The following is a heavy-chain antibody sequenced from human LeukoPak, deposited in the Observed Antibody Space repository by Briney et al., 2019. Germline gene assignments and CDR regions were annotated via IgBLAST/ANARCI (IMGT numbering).Heavy chain of an antibody. CDR1: GYTLTESS. J-gene: IGHJ4*02. CDR2: FDPEDGET. V-gene: IGHV1-24*01. Sequence: ASVKVSCKVSGYTLTESSVHWVRQAPGKGLEWMGGFDPEDGETFYAQKFPGRVTMTEDTSTDTAYMELSSLTFEDTAVYYCAAGKAEMATIGSWGQGTLVTVSS. D-gene: IGHD5-24*01. CDR3: AAGKAEMATIGS.